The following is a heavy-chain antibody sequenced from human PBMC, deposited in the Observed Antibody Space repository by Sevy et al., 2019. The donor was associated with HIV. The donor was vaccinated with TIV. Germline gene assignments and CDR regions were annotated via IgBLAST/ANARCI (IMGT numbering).Heavy chain of an antibody. Sequence: GGSLRLSCAASGFTFSKYSMSWVRQPPGKGLEWVSTLSCGCGEINYADSVKGRFTISRDNSKRSVLLHMNNLRPEDTAVYYCAREGCTKPHDYWGQGTLVTVSS. CDR1: GFTFSKYS. D-gene: IGHD2-8*01. V-gene: IGHV3-23*01. J-gene: IGHJ4*02. CDR3: AREGCTKPHDY. CDR2: LSCGCGEI.